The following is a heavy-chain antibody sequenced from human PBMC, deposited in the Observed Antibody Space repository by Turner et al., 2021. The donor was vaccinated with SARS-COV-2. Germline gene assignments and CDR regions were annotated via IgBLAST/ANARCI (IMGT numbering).Heavy chain of an antibody. CDR1: GNTFSTYA. CDR3: ARSLRARVDFDY. J-gene: IGHJ4*02. Sequence: QVQLVESGGGLVQAGGSLRLVCAASGNTFSTYALHWVRQAAGRGREWVALISYDGNYKDYADSVKGRFTSSRDNSKHTLYLQMNSLGAEDAAVYYCARSLRARVDFDYWGQGTLVTVSS. D-gene: IGHD5-18*01. CDR2: ISYDGNYK. V-gene: IGHV3-30*04.